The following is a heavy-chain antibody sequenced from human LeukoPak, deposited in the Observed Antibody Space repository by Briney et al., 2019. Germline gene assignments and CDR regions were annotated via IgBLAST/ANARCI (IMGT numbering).Heavy chain of an antibody. J-gene: IGHJ4*02. D-gene: IGHD3-16*02. Sequence: VASVKVSCKASGYTFTSYGISWVRQAPGQGLEWMGWISAYNGNTNYAQKLQGRVTMTTDTSTSTAYMELRSLGSDDTAVYYCARDYKITFGGVIYYWGQGTLVTVSS. CDR2: ISAYNGNT. V-gene: IGHV1-18*01. CDR3: ARDYKITFGGVIYY. CDR1: GYTFTSYG.